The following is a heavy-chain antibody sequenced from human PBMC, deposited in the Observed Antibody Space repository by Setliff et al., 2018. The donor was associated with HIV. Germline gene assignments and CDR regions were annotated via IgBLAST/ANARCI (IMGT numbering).Heavy chain of an antibody. J-gene: IGHJ4*02. CDR2: IWYDGSEK. D-gene: IGHD3-3*01. CDR1: GFILSEYT. CDR3: ARVFQSYFFDF. Sequence: GGSLRLSCAGSGFILSEYTISWVRQTPGKGLEWVANIWYDGSEKYYADSVKGRFTISRDKSKNTLYLQMNSLRTEGTAVYYCARVFQSYFFDFWGQGTLVTVSS. V-gene: IGHV3-33*08.